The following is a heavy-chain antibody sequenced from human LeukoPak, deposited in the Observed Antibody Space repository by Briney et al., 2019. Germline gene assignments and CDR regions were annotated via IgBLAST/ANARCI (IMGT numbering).Heavy chain of an antibody. CDR2: MNPNSGNT. V-gene: IGHV1-8*01. D-gene: IGHD2-21*02. Sequence: ASVKVSSKASRYTFTSYDINWVRQATGQGLEWMGWMNPNSGNTAYAQKFQGRVTMTRNTSIRTANIELSSQRSEDTAVYNCARGRGADCGGDCSYFDYWGQGTLVTVSS. CDR1: RYTFTSYD. CDR3: ARGRGADCGGDCSYFDY. J-gene: IGHJ4*02.